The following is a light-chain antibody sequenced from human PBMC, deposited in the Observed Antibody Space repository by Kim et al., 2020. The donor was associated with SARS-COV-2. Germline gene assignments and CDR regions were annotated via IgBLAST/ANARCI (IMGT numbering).Light chain of an antibody. V-gene: IGKV1-27*01. J-gene: IGKJ1*01. Sequence: ASVGDRVTITDRASQDIANSLAWYQQKPGKVPQVLIYAASTLQSGVPSRFSGSGSGTEFTLTIGSLQTEDVATYYCQKYNSAPWTFGPGTKVDIK. CDR1: QDIANS. CDR2: AAS. CDR3: QKYNSAPWT.